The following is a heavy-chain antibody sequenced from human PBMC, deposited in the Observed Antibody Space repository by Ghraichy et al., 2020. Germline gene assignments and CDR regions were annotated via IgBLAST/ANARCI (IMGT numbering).Heavy chain of an antibody. V-gene: IGHV1-69*13. CDR3: ARGAYYDFWSGSPWFDP. Sequence: SVKVSCKASGGTFSSYAISWVRQAPGQGLEWMGGIIPIFGTANYAQKFQGRVTITADESTSTAYMELSSLRSEDTAVYYCARGAYYDFWSGSPWFDPWGQGTLVTVSS. CDR2: IIPIFGTA. CDR1: GGTFSSYA. D-gene: IGHD3-3*01. J-gene: IGHJ5*02.